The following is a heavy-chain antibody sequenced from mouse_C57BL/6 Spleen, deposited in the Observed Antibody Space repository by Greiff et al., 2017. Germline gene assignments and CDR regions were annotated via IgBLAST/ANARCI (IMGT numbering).Heavy chain of an antibody. CDR3: AREGDGSSYFDY. CDR2: INCDGSST. CDR1: GFTFSDYY. J-gene: IGHJ2*01. D-gene: IGHD1-1*01. V-gene: IGHV5-16*01. Sequence: EVMLVESEGGLVQPGSSMKLSCTASGFTFSDYYMAWVRQVPEKGLEWVANINCDGSSTYYLDSLKSRFIISRDNAKNILYLQMSSLKSEDTATYYCAREGDGSSYFDYWGQGTTLTVSS.